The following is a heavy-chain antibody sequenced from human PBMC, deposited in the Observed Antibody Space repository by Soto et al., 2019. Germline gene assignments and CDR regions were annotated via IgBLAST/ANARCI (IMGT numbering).Heavy chain of an antibody. CDR2: IHRSGST. J-gene: IGHJ5*02. CDR1: GGSISSGGYS. Sequence: QVQLQESGSGLVKPSQTLSLTCAVSGGSISSGGYSWSWIRQPPGKGLEWIGDIHRSGSTYYNPSLTSRVTKSVGRSKDQFSLRLSSVTAADTAVYYCARVAGSGWYDAWGQGTLVTVSS. CDR3: ARVAGSGWYDA. V-gene: IGHV4-30-2*01. D-gene: IGHD6-19*01.